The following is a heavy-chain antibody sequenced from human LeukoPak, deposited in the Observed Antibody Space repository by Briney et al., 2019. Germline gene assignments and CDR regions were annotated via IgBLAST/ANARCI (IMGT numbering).Heavy chain of an antibody. CDR1: GGSISSYY. V-gene: IGHV4-59*08. Sequence: PSETLSLTCTVSGGSISSYYWSWIRQPPGNGLEWIGYIYYSGSTNYNPSLKSRVTISVDTSKNQFSLKLSSVTAADTAVYYCARHASDYYYGMDVWGQGTTVTVSS. J-gene: IGHJ6*02. CDR2: IYYSGST. CDR3: ARHASDYYYGMDV.